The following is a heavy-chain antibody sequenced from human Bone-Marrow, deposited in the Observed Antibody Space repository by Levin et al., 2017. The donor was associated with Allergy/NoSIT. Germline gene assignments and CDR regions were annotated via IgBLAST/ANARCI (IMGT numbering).Heavy chain of an antibody. Sequence: GESLKISCAASGFTFSNYDMHWVRQAPGKGLEWVAVISFDGSDKYYADSMTGRFTISRDNSKNTLYLQTNSLRVEDTAVYYCAKDRRQLRHPFGMDVWGQGTTVTVSS. CDR1: GFTFSNYD. CDR2: ISFDGSDK. V-gene: IGHV3-30*18. CDR3: AKDRRQLRHPFGMDV. J-gene: IGHJ6*02.